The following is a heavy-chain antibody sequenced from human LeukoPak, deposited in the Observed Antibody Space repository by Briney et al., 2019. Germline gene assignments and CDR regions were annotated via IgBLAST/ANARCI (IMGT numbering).Heavy chain of an antibody. CDR2: IYSGGST. D-gene: IGHD3-10*01. V-gene: IGHV3-66*01. CDR3: ARDFVTMVRGVPHPYYYYGMDV. J-gene: IGHJ6*02. Sequence: PGGSLRLSCAASGFTVSSNYMSWVRQAPGKGLEWVSVIYSGGSTYYADSVKGRCTISRDNSKNTLCLQMNSLRAEDTAVYYCARDFVTMVRGVPHPYYYYGMDVWGQGTTVTVSS. CDR1: GFTVSSNY.